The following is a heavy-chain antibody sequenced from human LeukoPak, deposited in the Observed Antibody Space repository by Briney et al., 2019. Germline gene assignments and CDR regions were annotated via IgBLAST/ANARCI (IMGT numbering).Heavy chain of an antibody. Sequence: ASVKVSCKASGYTFTSYGISWVRQAPGQGLEWMGWISAYNGNTNYAQKLQGRVTMTRDTSTSTVYMELSSLRSEDTAVYYCARDHYHKVHSVMVTAPDYWGQGTLVIVSS. CDR1: GYTFTSYG. V-gene: IGHV1-18*01. J-gene: IGHJ4*02. D-gene: IGHD2-21*02. CDR2: ISAYNGNT. CDR3: ARDHYHKVHSVMVTAPDY.